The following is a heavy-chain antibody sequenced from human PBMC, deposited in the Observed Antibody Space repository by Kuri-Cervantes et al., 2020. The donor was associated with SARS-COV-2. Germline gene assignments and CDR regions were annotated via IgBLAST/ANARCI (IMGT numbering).Heavy chain of an antibody. Sequence: GGSLRLSCAASGFTFSSYWMSWVRQAPGKGLEWVSAISGSGGSTYYADSVKGRFTISRDNSKNTLYLQMNSLRAEDTAVYYCAREIVAIFGVLGYWGQGTLVTVSS. CDR1: GFTFSSYW. D-gene: IGHD3-3*01. CDR3: AREIVAIFGVLGY. CDR2: ISGSGGST. J-gene: IGHJ4*02. V-gene: IGHV3-23*01.